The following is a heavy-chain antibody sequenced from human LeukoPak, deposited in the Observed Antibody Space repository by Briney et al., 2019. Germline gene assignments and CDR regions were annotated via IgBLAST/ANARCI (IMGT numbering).Heavy chain of an antibody. CDR3: GSDPNGDYVGALGY. CDR2: VTGRGVGT. Sequence: XGSLRLSCVDSGFTFSSYALAWVRQAPGKGLEWVAAVTGRGVGTHYAESVKGRFTISRDNSRNTMYLQMNSLRAEDTAIYFCGSDPNGDYVGALGYWGRGTLVTVSS. J-gene: IGHJ4*01. D-gene: IGHD2-8*01. V-gene: IGHV3-23*01. CDR1: GFTFSSYA.